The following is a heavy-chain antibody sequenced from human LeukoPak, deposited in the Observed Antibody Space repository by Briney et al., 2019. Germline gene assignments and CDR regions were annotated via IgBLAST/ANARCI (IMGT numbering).Heavy chain of an antibody. CDR2: ISGSGGST. CDR1: GFTFGTYW. Sequence: GGSLRLSCGASGFTFGTYWMHWVRQAPGKGLEWVSAISGSGGSTYYADSVKGRFTISRDNSKNTLYLQMNSLRAEDTAVYYCAKGKGIVGATTPFDYWGQGTLVTVSS. CDR3: AKGKGIVGATTPFDY. J-gene: IGHJ4*02. D-gene: IGHD1-26*01. V-gene: IGHV3-23*01.